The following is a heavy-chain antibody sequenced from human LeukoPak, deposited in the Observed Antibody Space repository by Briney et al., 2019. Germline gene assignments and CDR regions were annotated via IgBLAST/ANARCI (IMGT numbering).Heavy chain of an antibody. CDR2: LTGGGSST. Sequence: AGGSLRLSCAASGFTFSSYAMSWVRQAPGKGLEWVSALTGGGSSTYYADSVKGRFTISRVNSKNTLYLQMHNLRVEDTAVYFCAKDETDPNTPFDYWGQGILVTVSS. CDR1: GFTFSSYA. CDR3: AKDETDPNTPFDY. J-gene: IGHJ4*02. V-gene: IGHV3-23*01.